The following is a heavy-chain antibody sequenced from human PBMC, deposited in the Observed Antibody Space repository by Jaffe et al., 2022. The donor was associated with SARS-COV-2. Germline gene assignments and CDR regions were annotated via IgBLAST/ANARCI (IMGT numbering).Heavy chain of an antibody. Sequence: QITLKESGPTLVKPTQTLTLTCSFSGFSLTASGVGVGWIRQSPGGALQWLAIIYGDDDRRNNPILKTRLTVSKDTFNNQVVLTLTNMGPADTATYFCAYRAGVRGVFGYFDPWGQGIMVTVSS. CDR2: IYGDDDR. D-gene: IGHD3-10*01. CDR3: AYRAGVRGVFGYFDP. CDR1: GFSLTASGVG. J-gene: IGHJ5*02. V-gene: IGHV2-5*02.